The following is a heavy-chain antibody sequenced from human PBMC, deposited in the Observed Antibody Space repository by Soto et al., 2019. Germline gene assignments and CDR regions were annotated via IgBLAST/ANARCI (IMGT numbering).Heavy chain of an antibody. J-gene: IGHJ5*02. Sequence: QVQLQESGPGLVKPSETLSLTCTVSVGSVTSFNNFWTWIRQPPGKGLEWIGHVSYSGYTDYNPYDKSRITISPATSKNQFSLKLSSVTAADTAVYYCARAGDFRVDTWGQGTLVTVAS. CDR3: ARAGDFRVDT. V-gene: IGHV4-61*01. CDR1: VGSVTSFNNF. CDR2: VSYSGYT.